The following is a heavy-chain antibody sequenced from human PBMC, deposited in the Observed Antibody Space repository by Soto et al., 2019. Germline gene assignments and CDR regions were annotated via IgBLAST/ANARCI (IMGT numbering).Heavy chain of an antibody. CDR2: IYHSGST. J-gene: IGHJ6*02. CDR1: GGSISSSNW. V-gene: IGHV4-4*02. CDR3: ARKPDCIIGVCYTVWYYYYYNGMDV. Sequence: SETLSLTCAVSGGSISSSNWWSWVRQPPGKGLEWIGEIYHSGSTNYNPSLKSRVTISVDKSKNQFSLKLSFVTAADPAVYYCARKPDCIIGVCYTVWYYYYYNGMDVWGQGTTVTVSS. D-gene: IGHD2-8*01.